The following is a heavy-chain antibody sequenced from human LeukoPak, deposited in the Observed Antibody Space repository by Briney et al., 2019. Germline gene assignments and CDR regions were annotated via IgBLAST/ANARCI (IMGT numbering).Heavy chain of an antibody. D-gene: IGHD6-19*01. Sequence: GGSLRLSCAASGFTFSNVWMRWVRQAPGKGLEWVGRIKSKTDGGTTDYAAPVKGRFTISRDDSKNTLYLQMNSLKPEDTAVYFCTTDSYSSGWDWGQGTLVTVSS. CDR1: GFTFSNVW. V-gene: IGHV3-15*01. CDR3: TTDSYSSGWD. J-gene: IGHJ4*02. CDR2: IKSKTDGGTT.